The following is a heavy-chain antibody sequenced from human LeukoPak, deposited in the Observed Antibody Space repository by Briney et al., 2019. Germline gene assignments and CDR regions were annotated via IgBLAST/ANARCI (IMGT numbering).Heavy chain of an antibody. J-gene: IGHJ4*02. V-gene: IGHV3-53*01. CDR2: IYSGGST. CDR1: GFTVSSNY. D-gene: IGHD1-20*01. CDR3: ARDNWNDVMGFDY. Sequence: PGGSLRLSCAASGFTVSSNYMSWVRQAPGKGLEWVSVIYSGGSTYYADSVKGRFTISRDNSKNTLYLQVNSLRAEDTAVYYCARDNWNDVMGFDYWGQGTLVTVSS.